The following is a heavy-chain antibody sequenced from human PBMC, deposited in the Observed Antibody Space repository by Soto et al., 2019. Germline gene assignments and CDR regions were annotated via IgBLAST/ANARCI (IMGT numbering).Heavy chain of an antibody. CDR1: GYTFTSYG. V-gene: IGHV1-18*04. J-gene: IGHJ6*02. CDR2: ISAYNGNT. Sequence: ASVKVSCKASGYTFTSYGISWVRQARGQGLEWMGWISAYNGNTNYAQKLQGRVTMTTDTSTSTAYMELRSLRSDDTAVYYCARVMGIVGGMYYYYYGMDVWGQGTTVTVSS. D-gene: IGHD2-2*03. CDR3: ARVMGIVGGMYYYYYGMDV.